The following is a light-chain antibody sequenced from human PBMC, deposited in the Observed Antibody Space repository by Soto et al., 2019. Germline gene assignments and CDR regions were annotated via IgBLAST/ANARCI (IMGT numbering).Light chain of an antibody. V-gene: IGKV1-5*03. J-gene: IGKJ1*01. Sequence: DILLTQSPSTLSASVGDRVTISCRASQSINKWLAWYQHKPGKAPNLLIYEVSTLHSGVPSRFSGSGSGTEFTLTISSLQPDDFATYYCQVYYTYWTFGQGTKVDIK. CDR1: QSINKW. CDR2: EVS. CDR3: QVYYTYWT.